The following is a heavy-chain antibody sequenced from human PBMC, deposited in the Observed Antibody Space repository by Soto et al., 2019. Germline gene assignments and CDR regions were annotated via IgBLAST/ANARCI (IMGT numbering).Heavy chain of an antibody. V-gene: IGHV3-48*01. CDR2: ISSSSSTI. D-gene: IGHD3-16*02. Sequence: GGSLRLSCAASGFTFSSYSMNWVRQAPGKGLEWVSYISSSSSTIYYADSVKGRFTISRDNAKNSLYLQMNSLRAEDTAVYYCAKGVSVGLSGYYGMDVWGQGTTVTVSS. CDR1: GFTFSSYS. CDR3: AKGVSVGLSGYYGMDV. J-gene: IGHJ6*02.